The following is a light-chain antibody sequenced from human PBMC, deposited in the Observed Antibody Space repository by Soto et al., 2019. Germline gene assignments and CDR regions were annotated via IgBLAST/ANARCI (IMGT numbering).Light chain of an antibody. Sequence: EIVLTQPPGTLSLSPGDRATLSCRASQSVSSSFLAWYQKKPGQAPRLLTYGASSRATAIPDRFSGSGSGTDFTLTISRLEPEDFAVYYCQQYGRSPWTFGQGTKVDIK. CDR3: QQYGRSPWT. V-gene: IGKV3-20*01. CDR1: QSVSSSF. J-gene: IGKJ1*01. CDR2: GAS.